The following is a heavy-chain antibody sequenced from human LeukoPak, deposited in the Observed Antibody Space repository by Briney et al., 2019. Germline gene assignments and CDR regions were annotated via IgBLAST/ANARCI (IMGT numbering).Heavy chain of an antibody. CDR2: ISGSGSVT. J-gene: IGHJ4*02. Sequence: GGSLRLSCAAPGFSFSSYAMSWVRQAPGKGLEWVSVISGSGSVTYCVDSVKGRFTISRDNSKNTLYLQMNSLRADDTAIYYCATTTRGFRDLSRPFYFDYWGQGSLVTVSS. D-gene: IGHD3-16*02. CDR1: GFSFSSYA. CDR3: ATTTRGFRDLSRPFYFDY. V-gene: IGHV3-23*01.